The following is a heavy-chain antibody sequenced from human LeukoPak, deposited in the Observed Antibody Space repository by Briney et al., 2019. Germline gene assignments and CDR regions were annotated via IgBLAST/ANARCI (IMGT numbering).Heavy chain of an antibody. CDR2: ISTAGTNT. CDR1: GLTFSNYA. CDR3: AKASPGGTRYGMDV. Sequence: GGSLRLSCAAFGLTFSNYAMTWVRQAPGKGLEWVSGISTAGTNTYYADSVKGRFTISRDNSKNTLYLQLNSLRAEDTAIYYCAKASPGGTRYGMDVWGQGTTVTVSS. J-gene: IGHJ6*02. D-gene: IGHD1-1*01. V-gene: IGHV3-23*01.